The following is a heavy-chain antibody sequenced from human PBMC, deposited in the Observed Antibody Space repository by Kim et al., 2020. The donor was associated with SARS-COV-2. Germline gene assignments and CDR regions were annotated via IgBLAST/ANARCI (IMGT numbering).Heavy chain of an antibody. CDR3: ARGGAPPYTGGTHSNYYYGMDV. D-gene: IGHD3-16*01. CDR2: INHSGST. Sequence: SETLSLTCAVYGGSFSGYYWSWIRQPPGKGLEWIGEINHSGSTNYNPSLKSRVTKSVDTSKNQFSLKLSSVTAADTAVYYCARGGAPPYTGGTHSNYYYGMDVCGQGTTVTVSS. V-gene: IGHV4-34*01. CDR1: GGSFSGYY. J-gene: IGHJ6*02.